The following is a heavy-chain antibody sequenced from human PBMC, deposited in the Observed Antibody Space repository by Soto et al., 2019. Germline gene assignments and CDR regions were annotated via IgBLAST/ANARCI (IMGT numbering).Heavy chain of an antibody. CDR3: ARGYYDSRGYSKPFDN. CDR1: GGSISSGGYY. D-gene: IGHD3-22*01. V-gene: IGHV4-31*03. CDR2: IYYSGST. J-gene: IGHJ4*02. Sequence: SETLSLTCTVSGGSISSGGYYWSWIRQHPGKVLEWIVYIYYSGSTYYNPSLKSRVTISIDTSNNQFSLKLSSVTSSDTAVYFCARGYYDSRGYSKPFDNWGQGTLVTVSS.